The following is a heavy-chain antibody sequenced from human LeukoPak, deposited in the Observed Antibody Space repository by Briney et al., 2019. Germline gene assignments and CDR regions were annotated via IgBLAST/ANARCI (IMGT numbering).Heavy chain of an antibody. CDR1: GYSSTSYC. Sequence: GEALMISCKGSGYSSTSYCIGSVLQMPGKDLEWMGIIYPGNSNTRYYPSFQSHVSISANKSISNSYLQCISRQASDTSTYYFARRYCSGGNCYLSFDNWGQGTVVTVSS. D-gene: IGHD2-15*01. CDR2: IYPGNSNT. CDR3: ARRYCSGGNCYLSFDN. J-gene: IGHJ4*02. V-gene: IGHV5-51*01.